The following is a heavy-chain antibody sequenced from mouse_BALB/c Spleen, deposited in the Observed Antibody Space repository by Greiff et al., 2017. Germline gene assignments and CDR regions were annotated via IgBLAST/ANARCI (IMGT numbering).Heavy chain of an antibody. CDR1: GYSITSDYA. Sequence: EVMLVESGPGLVKPSQSLSLTCTVTGYSITSDYAWNWIRQFPGNKLEWMGYISYSGSTSYNPSLKSRISITRDTSKNQFFLQLNSVTTEDTATYYCARDGYYGLSWFAYWGQGTLVTVSA. J-gene: IGHJ3*01. CDR3: ARDGYYGLSWFAY. CDR2: ISYSGST. V-gene: IGHV3-2*02. D-gene: IGHD2-3*01.